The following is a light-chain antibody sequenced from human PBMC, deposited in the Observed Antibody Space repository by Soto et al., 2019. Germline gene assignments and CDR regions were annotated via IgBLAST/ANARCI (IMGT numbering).Light chain of an antibody. Sequence: QTVVTQEPALSVSPGGTVTLTCGLTSGSVSTTYYTSWYQQTPGQAPRTLINNTNTRLSGVPDRFSGSILGNKAALTITGAQADDDSDYYCVLYMGSGISYVFGTGTKLTVL. CDR2: NTN. CDR1: SGSVSTTYY. V-gene: IGLV8-61*01. J-gene: IGLJ1*01. CDR3: VLYMGSGISYV.